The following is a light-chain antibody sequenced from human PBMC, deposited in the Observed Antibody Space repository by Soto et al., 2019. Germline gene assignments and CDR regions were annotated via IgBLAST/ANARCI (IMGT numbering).Light chain of an antibody. CDR1: QGVNSIY. J-gene: IGKJ1*01. V-gene: IGKV3-20*01. Sequence: EIVLTQSPGTLSLSPGERVTLSCRASQGVNSIYLAWYQQKPGQAPRLLIYGASSRATGIPDRFSGSGSGTDFILTISRLEPEDFAVYYCQQYDSSPRTFGQGTKVDIK. CDR2: GAS. CDR3: QQYDSSPRT.